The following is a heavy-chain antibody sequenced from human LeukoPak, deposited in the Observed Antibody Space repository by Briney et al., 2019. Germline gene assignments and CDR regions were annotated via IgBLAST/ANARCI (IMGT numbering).Heavy chain of an antibody. Sequence: PGGSLRLSCAASGFIFSSFAMSWVRQAPGKGLEWVSAISGSGGSTHYADSVKGRFTISRDNSKNTLYLQMNSLRAEDTAVYYCAKRTSTTGTTAAFDIWGQGTMVTVSS. CDR1: GFIFSSFA. V-gene: IGHV3-23*01. CDR3: AKRTSTTGTTAAFDI. CDR2: ISGSGGST. D-gene: IGHD1-1*01. J-gene: IGHJ3*02.